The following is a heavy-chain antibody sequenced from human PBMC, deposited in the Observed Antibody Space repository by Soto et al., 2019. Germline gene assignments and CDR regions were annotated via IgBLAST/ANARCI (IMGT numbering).Heavy chain of an antibody. Sequence: PGGSLRLSCADSGLSFSSYGMHWVRQAPGEGLEWVAAISYDGSNKNYLASVEGRFTISRDNSKNTLYLQMNALRPEDTAVYYCARRERAAGTDWWFDPWGQGTLVTVSS. CDR2: ISYDGSNK. CDR3: ARRERAAGTDWWFDP. J-gene: IGHJ5*02. V-gene: IGHV3-30*03. CDR1: GLSFSSYG. D-gene: IGHD6-13*01.